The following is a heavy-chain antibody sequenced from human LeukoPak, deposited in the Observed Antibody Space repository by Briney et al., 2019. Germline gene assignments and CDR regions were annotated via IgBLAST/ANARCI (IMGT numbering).Heavy chain of an antibody. D-gene: IGHD6-19*01. CDR1: GYTFTSHG. CDR2: ISAYNGNT. J-gene: IGHJ3*02. Sequence: ASVKVSCKXSGYTFTSHGISWVRQAPRQGLEWMGWISAYNGNTNYSQKLQGRVTMTTDTSTSTAYMELRSLRSDDTAVYYCARGPDSSGWHDAFDIWGQGTMVTVSS. CDR3: ARGPDSSGWHDAFDI. V-gene: IGHV1-18*01.